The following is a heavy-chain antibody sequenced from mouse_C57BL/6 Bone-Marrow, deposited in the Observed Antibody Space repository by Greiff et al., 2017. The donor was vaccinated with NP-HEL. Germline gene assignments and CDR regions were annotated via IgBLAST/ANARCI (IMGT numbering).Heavy chain of an antibody. CDR3: AKVGRGPASFDY. Sequence: EVQLQQSGPELVKPGASVKMSCKASGYTFTDYNMHWVKQSHGKSLEWIGYINPNNGGTSYNQKFKGKATLTVNKSSSTAYMELRSLTSEDSAVYYCAKVGRGPASFDYWGQGTTLTVSS. CDR1: GYTFTDYN. D-gene: IGHD3-3*01. V-gene: IGHV1-22*01. J-gene: IGHJ2*01. CDR2: INPNNGGT.